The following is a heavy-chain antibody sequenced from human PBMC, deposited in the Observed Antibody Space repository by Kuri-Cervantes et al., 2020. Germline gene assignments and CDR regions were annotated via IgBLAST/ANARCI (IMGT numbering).Heavy chain of an antibody. CDR2: INSDGSST. D-gene: IGHD1-26*01. CDR1: GFTVSSYW. V-gene: IGHV3-74*01. CDR3: ARDTSVGRNWFDP. Sequence: GESLKIYCAASGFTVSSYWMHWVRQAPGKGLVWVSRINSDGSSTSYADSVKGRFTISRDNAKNTLYLQMNSLRAEDTAVYYCARDTSVGRNWFDPWGQGTLVTVSS. J-gene: IGHJ5*02.